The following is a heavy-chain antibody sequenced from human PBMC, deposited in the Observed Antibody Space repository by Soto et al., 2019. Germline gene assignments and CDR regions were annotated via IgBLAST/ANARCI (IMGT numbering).Heavy chain of an antibody. J-gene: IGHJ3*02. CDR1: GFTFSSYG. V-gene: IGHV3-30*18. Sequence: GGSLRLSCAASGFTFSSYGMHWVRQAPGKGLEWVAVISYDGSNKYYADSVKGRFTISRDNSKNTLYLQMNSLRAEDTAVYYCANVGNYYDSSGYDDAFDIWGQGTMVTVSS. CDR2: ISYDGSNK. D-gene: IGHD3-22*01. CDR3: ANVGNYYDSSGYDDAFDI.